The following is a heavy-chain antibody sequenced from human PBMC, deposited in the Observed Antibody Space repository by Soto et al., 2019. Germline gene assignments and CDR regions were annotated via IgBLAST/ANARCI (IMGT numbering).Heavy chain of an antibody. CDR2: INHSGST. J-gene: IGHJ4*02. V-gene: IGHV4-4*02. D-gene: IGHD6-13*01. CDR1: GGSISSSNW. CDR3: AREARIAAAGTDFDY. Sequence: QVQLQESGPGLVKPSGTLSLTCAVSGGSISSSNWWSWVRQPPGKGLEWIGEINHSGSTNYNPSLKSRVTISVDTSKNQFSLKLSSVTAADTAVYYCAREARIAAAGTDFDYWGQGTLVTVSS.